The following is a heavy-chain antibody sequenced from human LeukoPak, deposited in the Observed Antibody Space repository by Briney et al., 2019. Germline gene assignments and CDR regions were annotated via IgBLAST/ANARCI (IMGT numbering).Heavy chain of an antibody. CDR1: GGSIRDFY. Sequence: SETLSLTCSVSGGSIRDFYWTWIRQPPGKGLEWIGYIYYTGTTNYSPSPRGRVIMSVDTSRSQFSLNLTSVTPADTAVYFCARLGDEIAVSGLKYYHYSHTDVWGSGTTVAVSS. J-gene: IGHJ6*03. V-gene: IGHV4-59*01. CDR3: ARLGDEIAVSGLKYYHYSHTDV. D-gene: IGHD6-19*01. CDR2: IYYTGTT.